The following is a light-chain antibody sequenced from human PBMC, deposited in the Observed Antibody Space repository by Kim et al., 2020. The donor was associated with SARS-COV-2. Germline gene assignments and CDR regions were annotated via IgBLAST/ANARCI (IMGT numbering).Light chain of an antibody. V-gene: IGLV1-47*01. CDR2: RNN. J-gene: IGLJ1*01. CDR3: AAWDDSLSGYV. CDR1: SSNIGSNY. Sequence: ELTQPPSASGTPGQRVTISCSGSSSNIGSNYVYWYQQLPGTAPKLLIYRNNQRPSGVPDRFSGSKSGTSASQAISGLRSEDEADYYCAAWDDSLSGYVFGTGTKVTVL.